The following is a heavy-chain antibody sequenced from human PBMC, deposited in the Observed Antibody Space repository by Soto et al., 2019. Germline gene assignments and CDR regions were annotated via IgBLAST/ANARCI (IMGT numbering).Heavy chain of an antibody. V-gene: IGHV3-21*06. CDR1: GFTFSSYS. CDR2: ISSGSSYI. J-gene: IGHJ6*02. Sequence: EVQLVESGGGLVKPGGSLRLSCAASGFTFSSYSMNWVRQAPGKGLEWVSSISSGSSYIYYADSVKGRFTISRDNAKNSLYLQMNSRRAEDTAVYYCARSSGGWGKLWNYYGMDVWGQGTTVTVSS. CDR3: ARSSGGWGKLWNYYGMDV. D-gene: IGHD3-16*01.